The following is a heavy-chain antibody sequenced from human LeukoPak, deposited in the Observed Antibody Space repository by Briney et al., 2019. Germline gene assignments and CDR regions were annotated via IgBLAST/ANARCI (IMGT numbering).Heavy chain of an antibody. CDR2: ISAYNGNT. CDR1: GYTFTSYG. D-gene: IGHD7-27*01. J-gene: IGHJ4*02. CDR3: AREPEHITGEQGDY. Sequence: GASVTVSCTASGYTFTSYGISWVRQAPGQGLEWMGWISAYNGNTNYAQKLQGRVTITRNTSISTAYMELSSLRSEDTAVYYCAREPEHITGEQGDYWGQGTLVTVSS. V-gene: IGHV1-18*01.